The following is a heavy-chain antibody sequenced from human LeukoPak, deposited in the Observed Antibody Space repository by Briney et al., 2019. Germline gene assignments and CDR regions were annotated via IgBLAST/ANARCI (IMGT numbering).Heavy chain of an antibody. V-gene: IGHV3-30*04. CDR3: AKGTKQWPDYCYYGMDV. D-gene: IGHD6-19*01. Sequence: PGGSLTLSCAASGFTFSSYAMHWVRQAPGKGLEWVAVISYDGSNKYYADSVKGRFTISRDNSKNTLYLQMNSPRAEDTAVYYCAKGTKQWPDYCYYGMDVWGQGTTVTVSS. CDR1: GFTFSSYA. J-gene: IGHJ6*02. CDR2: ISYDGSNK.